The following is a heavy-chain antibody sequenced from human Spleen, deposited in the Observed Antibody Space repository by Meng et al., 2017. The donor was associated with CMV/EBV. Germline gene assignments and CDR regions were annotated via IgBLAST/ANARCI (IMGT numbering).Heavy chain of an antibody. CDR1: GYTLTELS. Sequence: ASVKVSCKVSGYTLTELSMHWVRQAPGKGLEWMGGFDPEDGETIYAQKFQGRITLTTDTSTSTAYMELRSLRSDDTAVYYCARGGDYGDFHDPFDYWGQGTLVTVSS. J-gene: IGHJ4*02. CDR2: FDPEDGET. CDR3: ARGGDYGDFHDPFDY. D-gene: IGHD4-17*01. V-gene: IGHV1-24*01.